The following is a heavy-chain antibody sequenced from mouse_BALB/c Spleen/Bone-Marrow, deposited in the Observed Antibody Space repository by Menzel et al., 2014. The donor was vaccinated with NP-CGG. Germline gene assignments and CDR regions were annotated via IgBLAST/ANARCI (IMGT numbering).Heavy chain of an antibody. CDR1: GYTFTDYY. CDR3: ARSRGYAWFAY. Sequence: QVQLQESGTVLARPGASVKMSCKASGYTFTDYYINWVKQRTGQGLEWIGEIYPGSGNTYYNEKFKGKATLTADKSSSTAYMQLSSLTSEDSAVYFCARSRGYAWFAYWGQGTLVTVSA. V-gene: IGHV1-77*01. D-gene: IGHD2-2*01. CDR2: IYPGSGNT. J-gene: IGHJ3*01.